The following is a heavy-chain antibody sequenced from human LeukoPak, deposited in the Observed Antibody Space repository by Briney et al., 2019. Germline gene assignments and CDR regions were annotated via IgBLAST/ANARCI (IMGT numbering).Heavy chain of an antibody. Sequence: PGGSLRLSCAASGFSVSNNYMSWVRQAPEKGLEWVSVIYSAGTTYYADSVKGRFTISRQNPENTLFLQMNSLRPEDTAVYYCARVLGYDSSGYYRGYFDYWGQGTLVTVSS. CDR1: GFSVSNNY. V-gene: IGHV3-53*04. CDR2: IYSAGTT. D-gene: IGHD3-22*01. J-gene: IGHJ4*02. CDR3: ARVLGYDSSGYYRGYFDY.